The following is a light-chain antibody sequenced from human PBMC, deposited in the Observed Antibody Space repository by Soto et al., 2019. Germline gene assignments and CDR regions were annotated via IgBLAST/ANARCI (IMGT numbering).Light chain of an antibody. J-gene: IGLJ1*01. Sequence: QSALTQPASVSGSPGQSITISCTGTSSDVGGHNSVSWYRQDPGKAPKLMIYDDNKRPSGIPDRFSGSKSGTSATLGITGFQTGDEADYYCGSWDSSLSAYVFGTGTKLTVL. CDR3: GSWDSSLSAYV. V-gene: IGLV1-51*01. CDR2: DDN. CDR1: SSDVGGHNS.